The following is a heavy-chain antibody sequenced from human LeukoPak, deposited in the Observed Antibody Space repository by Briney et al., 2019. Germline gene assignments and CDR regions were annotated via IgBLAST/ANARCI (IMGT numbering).Heavy chain of an antibody. CDR1: GFTVSSSY. J-gene: IGHJ6*02. D-gene: IGHD3-3*01. CDR2: INHSGST. CDR3: ARGDIPEITIPLGMDV. Sequence: GSLRLSCAASGFTVSSSYMSWVRQAPGKGLEWIGEINHSGSTNYNPSLKSRVTISVDTSKNQFSLKLSSVTAADTAVYYCARGDIPEITIPLGMDVWGQGTTVTVSS. V-gene: IGHV4-34*01.